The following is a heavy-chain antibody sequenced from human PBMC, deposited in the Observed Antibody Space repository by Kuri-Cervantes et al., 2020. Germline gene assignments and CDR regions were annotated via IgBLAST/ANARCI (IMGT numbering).Heavy chain of an antibody. CDR3: ARSGLLWDYYFDY. Sequence: GGSLRLSCAASGFTFSFYAMNWVRQAPGKGLEWVSAISGNGDNRYSSDSLKGRFTISRDNSKNTLYLQMNSLRAEDTAVYYCARSGLLWDYYFDYWGQGTLVTVSS. D-gene: IGHD2-21*01. CDR2: ISGNGDNR. J-gene: IGHJ4*02. V-gene: IGHV3-23*01. CDR1: GFTFSFYA.